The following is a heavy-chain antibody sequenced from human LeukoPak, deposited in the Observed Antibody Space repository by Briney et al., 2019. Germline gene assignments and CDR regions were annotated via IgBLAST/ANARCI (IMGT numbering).Heavy chain of an antibody. Sequence: GGSLRLSCAASGFTFSSAWMAWVRQAPGKRLEWVGRIKSKSDGGTTEYAAPVKGRFTISTDASKNTLYLQMNSLGAEDTAVYYCAPPGGIAVEENWFDPWGQGTLVTVSS. J-gene: IGHJ5*02. D-gene: IGHD6-19*01. CDR2: IKSKSDGGTT. V-gene: IGHV3-15*01. CDR3: APPGGIAVEENWFDP. CDR1: GFTFSSAW.